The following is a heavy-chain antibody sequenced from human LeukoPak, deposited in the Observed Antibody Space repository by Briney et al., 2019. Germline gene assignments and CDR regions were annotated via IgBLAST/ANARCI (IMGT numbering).Heavy chain of an antibody. CDR3: ARQKLRECDY. CDR1: GYTFTNYY. CDR2: INPSGGST. J-gene: IGHJ4*02. D-gene: IGHD4-17*01. Sequence: ASVKVSCKASGYTFTNYYMHWVRQAPGQGLEWMGIINPSGGSTSYAQKFQDRVTMTRVTSTSTVYMELSSLRSEDTAVYYCARQKLRECDYWGQGTLVTVSS. V-gene: IGHV1-46*01.